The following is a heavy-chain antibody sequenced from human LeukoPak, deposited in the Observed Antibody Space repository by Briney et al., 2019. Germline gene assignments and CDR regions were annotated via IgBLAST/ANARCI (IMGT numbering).Heavy chain of an antibody. J-gene: IGHJ3*01. Sequence: GGSLRLSCVGSGFTFSSYAMTWVRQAPGKGLEWVSSIRGSGDGTSYADSVKGRFTMSRDNSKNTLYLQMDNLRAEDTAMYYCGRDPNGDYIGAFDFWGRGTLVTVSS. D-gene: IGHD4-17*01. CDR2: IRGSGDGT. CDR3: GRDPNGDYIGAFDF. V-gene: IGHV3-23*01. CDR1: GFTFSSYA.